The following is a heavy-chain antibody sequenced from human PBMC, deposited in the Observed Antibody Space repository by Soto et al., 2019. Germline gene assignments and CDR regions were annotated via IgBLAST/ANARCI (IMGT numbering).Heavy chain of an antibody. CDR3: SRPGDSSASPYYYYGIDV. V-gene: IGHV1-69*13. CDR2: IIPIFGTA. J-gene: IGHJ6*02. D-gene: IGHD6-25*01. Sequence: SVKVSCKASVGTFSSYAISWVRQAPGKGLEWMGGIIPIFGTANYAQKFQGRVTITADESTSTAHMELISLRSEDTAVYYCSRPGDSSASPYYYYGIDVWGQGTTVTVSS. CDR1: VGTFSSYA.